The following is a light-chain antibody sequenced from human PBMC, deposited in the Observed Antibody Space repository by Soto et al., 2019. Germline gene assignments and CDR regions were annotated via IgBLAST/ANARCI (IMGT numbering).Light chain of an antibody. Sequence: EIVLTQSPATLSVSPGERAILSCRASQRVSINLAWYHQKPGQAPRLLMYRASTRATDIPARFTGSGSETEFTLTISSLQSEDFAIYYCHQYHNWPITFGQGTRLEIK. CDR2: RAS. CDR1: QRVSIN. V-gene: IGKV3-15*01. CDR3: HQYHNWPIT. J-gene: IGKJ5*01.